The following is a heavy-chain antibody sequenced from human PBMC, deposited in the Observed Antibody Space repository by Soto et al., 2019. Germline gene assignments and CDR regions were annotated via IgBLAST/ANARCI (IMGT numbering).Heavy chain of an antibody. CDR3: ARDRADGLRSFDWLFLDH. V-gene: IGHV3-30*04. CDR1: GFTFTNFA. D-gene: IGHD3-9*01. CDR2: ISYDGRNR. J-gene: IGHJ5*02. Sequence: QVQLVESGGGVVQPGSSLRLSCAASGFTFTNFAIHWVRQAPGKGLEWVAVISYDGRNRYYADSVKGRITISRDNSKNMVYLQMQTLRTEDTALYYCARDRADGLRSFDWLFLDHWGRGTLVTVSS.